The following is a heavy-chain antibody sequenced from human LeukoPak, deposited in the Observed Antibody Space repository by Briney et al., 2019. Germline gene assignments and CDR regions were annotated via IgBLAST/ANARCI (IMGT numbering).Heavy chain of an antibody. CDR2: VNNDGSTT. CDR3: LAAAGTIG. V-gene: IGHV3-74*01. CDR1: GFTFSRYW. Sequence: GGSLRLSCAASGFTFSRYWMHWVRQAPGKGLVWVSRVNNDGSTTSYADSVRGRFTISRDNTKNTLYLQMNSLRAEDTAVYFCLAAAGTIGWGQGTLVTVSS. D-gene: IGHD6-13*01. J-gene: IGHJ4*02.